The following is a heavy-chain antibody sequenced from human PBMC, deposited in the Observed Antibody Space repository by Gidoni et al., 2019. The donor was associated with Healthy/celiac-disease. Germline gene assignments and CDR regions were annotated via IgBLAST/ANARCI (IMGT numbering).Heavy chain of an antibody. V-gene: IGHV3-30*18. CDR3: AKVSCSGGSCYGDFDY. CDR1: GLTFSSYG. Sequence: QVQLVESGGGVVQPGRSLRLSCAASGLTFSSYGMHWVRQAPGKGLEWVAVISYDGSNKYYADSVKGRFTISRDNSKNTLYLQMNSLRAEDTAVYYCAKVSCSGGSCYGDFDYWGQGTLVTVSS. J-gene: IGHJ4*02. CDR2: ISYDGSNK. D-gene: IGHD2-15*01.